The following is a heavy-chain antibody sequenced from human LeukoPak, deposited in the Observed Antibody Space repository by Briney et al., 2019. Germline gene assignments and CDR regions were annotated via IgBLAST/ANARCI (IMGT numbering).Heavy chain of an antibody. CDR3: AREYGDLDY. D-gene: IGHD2-21*01. Sequence: SETLSLTGTVSGGSISGFYWSWIRQPAGKGLDWIGRIYPSGGTNYNPSLKSRVTMSTDTSKNQFSLKLRSVTAADTAVYYRAREYGDLDYWGQGTLVTVSS. J-gene: IGHJ4*02. CDR1: GGSISGFY. CDR2: IYPSGGT. V-gene: IGHV4-4*07.